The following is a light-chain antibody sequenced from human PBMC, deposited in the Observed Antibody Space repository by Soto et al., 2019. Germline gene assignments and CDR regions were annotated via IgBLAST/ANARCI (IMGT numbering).Light chain of an antibody. Sequence: DIQMTQSPSSLSASVGDRVTITCRASQSISSYLNWYQQKPGKAPKLLIFLASTLETGVPARFGGSGSGTDFTLTISNVQPEDSATYYCQQSLGNPRTFGGGTRVDIQ. CDR1: QSISSY. V-gene: IGKV1-39*01. J-gene: IGKJ4*01. CDR2: LAS. CDR3: QQSLGNPRT.